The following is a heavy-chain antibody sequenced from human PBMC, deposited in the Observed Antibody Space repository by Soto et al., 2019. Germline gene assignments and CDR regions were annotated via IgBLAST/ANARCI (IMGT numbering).Heavy chain of an antibody. CDR2: ISGSGDRR. Sequence: EVQLLESGGGLVQPGGSLRLSCVASGFTFRRYAMSWVRKAPGKGLEWVSVISGSGDRRYDAESVRGRFTLFRDNFKNTVYLQMNSLRADDTAVYYCAKNICDDFWSGNLYFHYWCQGTLVTVSS. CDR1: GFTFRRYA. D-gene: IGHD3-3*01. CDR3: AKNICDDFWSGNLYFHY. J-gene: IGHJ4*02. V-gene: IGHV3-23*01.